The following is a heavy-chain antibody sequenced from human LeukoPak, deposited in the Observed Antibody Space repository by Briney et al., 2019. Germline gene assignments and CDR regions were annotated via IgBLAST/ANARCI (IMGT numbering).Heavy chain of an antibody. Sequence: GGSLRLSCAASGFTFSDYYMSWVRQAPGKGLEGVGRIKSKTDGGTTDYAAPVKGRFTISRDDSKNTLYMQMNSLKTEDIALYYCTTEGNYYDSSGYSNNFDYWGQGTLVTVSS. J-gene: IGHJ4*02. D-gene: IGHD3-22*01. CDR1: GFTFSDYY. CDR2: IKSKTDGGTT. V-gene: IGHV3-15*01. CDR3: TTEGNYYDSSGYSNNFDY.